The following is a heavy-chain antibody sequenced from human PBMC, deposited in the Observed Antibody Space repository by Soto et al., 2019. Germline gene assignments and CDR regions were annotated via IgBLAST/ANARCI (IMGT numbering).Heavy chain of an antibody. CDR3: ARDMESSDYVVKGCEP. D-gene: IGHD4-17*01. CDR1: GFSFSSYA. Sequence: QVRLVESGGGVVQPGRSLRLSCTASGFSFSSYAMYWFRQPPGKGLEWVAVISHDGLNTHYADSVKGRVTVSRDNSNHSRDVQLNSLRGEDTAMYYCARDMESSDYVVKGCEPWGQGTLVTVSS. V-gene: IGHV3-30-3*01. CDR2: ISHDGLNT. J-gene: IGHJ5*02.